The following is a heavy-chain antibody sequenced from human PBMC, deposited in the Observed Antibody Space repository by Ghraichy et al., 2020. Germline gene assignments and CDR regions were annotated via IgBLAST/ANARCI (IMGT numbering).Heavy chain of an antibody. CDR2: IIPIFGTA. V-gene: IGHV1-69*13. CDR3: ARLAVGDFWSGYYVDY. CDR1: GGTFSSYA. D-gene: IGHD3-3*01. Sequence: SVKVSCKASGGTFSSYAISWVRQAPGQGLEWMGGIIPIFGTANYAQKFQGRVTITADESTSTAYMELSSLRSEDTAVYYCARLAVGDFWSGYYVDYWGQGTLVTVSS. J-gene: IGHJ4*02.